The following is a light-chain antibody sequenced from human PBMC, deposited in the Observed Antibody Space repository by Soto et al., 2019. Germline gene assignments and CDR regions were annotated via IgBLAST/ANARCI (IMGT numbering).Light chain of an antibody. CDR2: AAS. CDR1: QTITNY. Sequence: DIQMTQSPSSLSASVGDRVTITCRASQTITNYLNWYQQKSGRAPKLLIFAASSLQSGVPSRFRGSGSGTDFTFTISSLQPEDNATYYCQQYDNRPFTFGPGTKVDIK. V-gene: IGKV1-33*01. CDR3: QQYDNRPFT. J-gene: IGKJ3*01.